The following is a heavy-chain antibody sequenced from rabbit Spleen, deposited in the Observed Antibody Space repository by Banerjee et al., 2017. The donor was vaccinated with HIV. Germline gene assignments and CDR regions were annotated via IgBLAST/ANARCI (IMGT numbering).Heavy chain of an antibody. J-gene: IGHJ4*01. CDR2: IYTGSSGST. CDR1: GFSFSGSYY. CDR3: SRFTHDSWYFNL. D-gene: IGHD3-1*01. Sequence: QSLEESGGDLVKPGASLTLTCTASGFSFSGSYYMCWVRQAPGKGLEWIACIYTGSSGSTYYASWAKGRFTISKTSSTTVSLQMTSLTVADTAPYFCSRFTHDSWYFNLWGPGTLVTVS. V-gene: IGHV1S40*01.